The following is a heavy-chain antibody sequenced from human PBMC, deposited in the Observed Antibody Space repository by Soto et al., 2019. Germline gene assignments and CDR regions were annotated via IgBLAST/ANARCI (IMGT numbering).Heavy chain of an antibody. CDR1: GFTFSSYG. V-gene: IGHV3-33*01. CDR3: ARESGTNGLYYYYYGNDV. CDR2: IWYDGSNK. Sequence: QVQLVESGGGVVQPGRSLRLSCAASGFTFSSYGMHWVRQAPGKGLEWVAVIWYDGSNKYYADSVKGRFTISRDNSKNTLEPQMNRLKAEDTGVYFLARESGTNGLYYYYYGNDVWGQGTTVTVSS. D-gene: IGHD3-10*01. J-gene: IGHJ6*01.